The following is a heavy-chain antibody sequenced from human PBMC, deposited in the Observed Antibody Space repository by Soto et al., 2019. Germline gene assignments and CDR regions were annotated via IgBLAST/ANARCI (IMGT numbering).Heavy chain of an antibody. J-gene: IGHJ5*02. Sequence: GGSLGLTCAASGFTLSSYAMSWVRQAPGKGLKWVSAISGRGGSTYYADSVKGRFTISRDNSKNTMYLQMNSLRAEDTAVYYCARGDDSNDGCWFDPWGQGTLVTVSS. CDR1: GFTLSSYA. CDR3: ARGDDSNDGCWFDP. D-gene: IGHD1-1*01. V-gene: IGHV3-23*01. CDR2: ISGRGGST.